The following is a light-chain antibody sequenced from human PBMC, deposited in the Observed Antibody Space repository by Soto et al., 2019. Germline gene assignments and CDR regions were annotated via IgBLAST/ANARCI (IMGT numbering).Light chain of an antibody. CDR2: DAS. J-gene: IGKJ1*01. Sequence: IQMTQSPSTLSASVGDRVTITCRASQSLSTWLAWYQHKEGKAPKLLIYDASTLETGVPSRFSGSGSGTDFTLTISSLQPDDFATYYCQQYNSYSWTFGQGTKVDI. V-gene: IGKV1-5*01. CDR3: QQYNSYSWT. CDR1: QSLSTW.